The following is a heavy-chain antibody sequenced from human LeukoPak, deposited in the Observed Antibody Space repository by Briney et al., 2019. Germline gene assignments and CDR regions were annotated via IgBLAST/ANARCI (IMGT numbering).Heavy chain of an antibody. Sequence: GGSLRLSCAASGFTLSSYAMSWVRQGPGKGLEWVSAISVSGNTYHADSVKGRFTISRDSCKNTLYLQMNSLRAGDAAVYYCAKAPVTTCSGAYCYPFDYWSQGTLVTVSS. CDR3: AKAPVTTCSGAYCYPFDY. D-gene: IGHD2-15*01. V-gene: IGHV3-23*01. CDR2: ISVSGNT. J-gene: IGHJ4*02. CDR1: GFTLSSYA.